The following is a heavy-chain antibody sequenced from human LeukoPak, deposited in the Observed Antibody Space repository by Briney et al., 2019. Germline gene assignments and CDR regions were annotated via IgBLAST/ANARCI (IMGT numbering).Heavy chain of an antibody. D-gene: IGHD2-21*02. Sequence: SETLALTRTVSGGSISSYYWSCMRQPRGKGWEWIGYNYYSWSTNYNPSLKSRVTISVDTSKNQFSLKLSSVTAADTAVYYCARDRVAYCGGDCYSRWFDPWGQGTLVTVSS. CDR2: NYYSWST. J-gene: IGHJ5*02. V-gene: IGHV4-59*01. CDR1: GGSISSYY. CDR3: ARDRVAYCGGDCYSRWFDP.